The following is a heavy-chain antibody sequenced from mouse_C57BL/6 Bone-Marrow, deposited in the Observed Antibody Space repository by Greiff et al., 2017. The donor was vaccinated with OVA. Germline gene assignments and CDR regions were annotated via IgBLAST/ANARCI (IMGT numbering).Heavy chain of an antibody. J-gene: IGHJ1*03. CDR1: GFTFSDYY. Sequence: EVKLVESGGGLVQPGGSLKLSCAASGFTFSDYYMYWVRQTPEKRLEWVAYISNGGGSTYYPDTVKGRFTISRDNAKNTLYLQMSRLKSEDTAMYHCARHGGHWYGDLRGRGTTLTVPS. CDR3: ARHGGHWYGDL. V-gene: IGHV5-12*01. CDR2: ISNGGGST.